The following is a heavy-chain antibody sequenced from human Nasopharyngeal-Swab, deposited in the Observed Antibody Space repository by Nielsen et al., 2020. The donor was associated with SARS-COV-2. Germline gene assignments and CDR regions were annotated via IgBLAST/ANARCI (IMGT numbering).Heavy chain of an antibody. V-gene: IGHV4-31*02. CDR2: IYYSGST. Sequence: WIRQPAVEGMVWIGYIYYSGSTYYNPSLKSRVTISVDTSKNQFSLKLSSVTAADTAVYYCARDRVVPSAMWAYYYYYGMDVWGQGTTVTISS. CDR3: ARDRVVPSAMWAYYYYYGMDV. D-gene: IGHD2-2*01. J-gene: IGHJ6*02.